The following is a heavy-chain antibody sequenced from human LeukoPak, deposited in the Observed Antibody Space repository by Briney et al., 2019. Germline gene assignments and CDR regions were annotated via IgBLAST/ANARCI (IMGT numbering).Heavy chain of an antibody. Sequence: GGSLRLSCAASGVPFSRYAVHWVRQAPGKGLEWVALRSHDGGIEDYADSVKGRFTISRDNSRNTLYLQMNSLNPEDTAVYYCASSNEFYYDTSTYVDYWGQGTLVTVSS. CDR3: ASSNEFYYDTSTYVDY. CDR1: GVPFSRYA. V-gene: IGHV3-30-3*01. CDR2: RSHDGGIE. D-gene: IGHD3-22*01. J-gene: IGHJ4*02.